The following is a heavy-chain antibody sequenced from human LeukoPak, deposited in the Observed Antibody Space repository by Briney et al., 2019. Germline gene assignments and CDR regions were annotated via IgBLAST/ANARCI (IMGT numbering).Heavy chain of an antibody. Sequence: GGPLRLSCAASGFTFSDYYMSWIRQAPGKGLEWVSYISSSGSTIYYADSVKGRFTISRDNAKNSLYLQMNSLRAEDTAVYYCARGYCGGDCYSSFDYWGQGTLVTVSS. V-gene: IGHV3-11*01. CDR2: ISSSGSTI. D-gene: IGHD2-21*02. CDR1: GFTFSDYY. CDR3: ARGYCGGDCYSSFDY. J-gene: IGHJ4*02.